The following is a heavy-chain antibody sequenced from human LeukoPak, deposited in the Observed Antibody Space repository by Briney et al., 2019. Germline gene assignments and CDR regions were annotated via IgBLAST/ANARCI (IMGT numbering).Heavy chain of an antibody. Sequence: GGSLRLSYAASGFTFSSYAMHWVRQAPGKGLEWVAVVSYDGSNKYYADSVKGRFTISRDNSKNTLYLQMNSLRVEDDTAVYYCARDRLRWWEVLGDYYYVMDVWGQGTTVTVSS. CDR3: ARDRLRWWEVLGDYYYVMDV. J-gene: IGHJ6*02. CDR2: VSYDGSNK. CDR1: GFTFSSYA. V-gene: IGHV3-30-3*01. D-gene: IGHD1-26*01.